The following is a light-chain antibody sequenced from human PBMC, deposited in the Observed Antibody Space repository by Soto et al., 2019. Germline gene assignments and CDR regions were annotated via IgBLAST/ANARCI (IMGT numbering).Light chain of an antibody. CDR3: AAWDDSLNGPV. CDR2: SNN. V-gene: IGLV1-44*01. J-gene: IGLJ2*01. Sequence: QSVLTQPPSASGTPGQRVTISCSGSSSNIGSYTVNWYQQLPGTAPKLHIYSNNQPPSGVPDRFSGSKSGTSASLAISGLQSEDETDYYCAAWDDSLNGPVFGGGTKLTVL. CDR1: SSNIGSYT.